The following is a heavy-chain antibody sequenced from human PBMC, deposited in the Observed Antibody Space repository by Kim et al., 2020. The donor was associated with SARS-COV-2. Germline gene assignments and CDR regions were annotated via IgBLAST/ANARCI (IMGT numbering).Heavy chain of an antibody. J-gene: IGHJ6*03. CDR3: ARGYFGGNYYYYYMDV. V-gene: IGHV1-8*01. D-gene: IGHD2-21*01. CDR1: GYTFTSYD. Sequence: ASVKVSCKASGYTFTSYDINWVRQATGQGLEWMGWMNPNSGNTGYAQKFQGRVTMTRNTSISTAYMELSSLRSEDTAVYYCARGYFGGNYYYYYMDVWGKGTTVTVSS. CDR2: MNPNSGNT.